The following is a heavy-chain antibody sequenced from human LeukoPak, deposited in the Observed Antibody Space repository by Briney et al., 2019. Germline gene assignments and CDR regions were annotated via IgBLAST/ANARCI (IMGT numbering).Heavy chain of an antibody. V-gene: IGHV1-24*01. CDR1: GYTLTEMS. CDR3: TTCLNGAGQPVAIYYYGMDV. J-gene: IGHJ6*02. CDR2: FDPEDGET. D-gene: IGHD2-2*01. Sequence: GASVKVSFKVSGYTLTEMSIHCVRQAPGGPLEWMGGFDPEDGETVYAPKFQGRVTMTEDTSADTAYMELSSLRSEDAAVYYCTTCLNGAGQPVAIYYYGMDVWGQGTTVTVSS.